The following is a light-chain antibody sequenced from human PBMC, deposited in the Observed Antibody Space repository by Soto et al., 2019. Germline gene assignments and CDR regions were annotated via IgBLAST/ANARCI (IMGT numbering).Light chain of an antibody. CDR3: QQSHTTPWT. V-gene: IGKV1-39*01. CDR2: VAS. Sequence: DIQMIQFPSSLSASVGDRVTITCRASQSITRFLNWYQQKPGTAPELLISVASSLQSGVPSRFSGSGFGTEFTLTISSLQPEDFATYYCQQSHTTPWTFCHGTKVEIK. J-gene: IGKJ1*01. CDR1: QSITRF.